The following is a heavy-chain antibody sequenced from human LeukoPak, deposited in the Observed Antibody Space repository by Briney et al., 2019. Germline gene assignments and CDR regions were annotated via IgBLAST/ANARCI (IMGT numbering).Heavy chain of an antibody. Sequence: PGGSLRLSCAASVFTFDDYGMTWVRQVPGKGLEWGSYINWNVGSTGYADSVKGRFTISRDNAKNSLSLQMNRLRAEDMALYYCARAGTHYSDSSGLEDSYMDAWGKGTTVTVSS. J-gene: IGHJ6*03. CDR3: ARAGTHYSDSSGLEDSYMDA. CDR1: VFTFDDYG. D-gene: IGHD3-22*01. V-gene: IGHV3-20*04. CDR2: INWNVGST.